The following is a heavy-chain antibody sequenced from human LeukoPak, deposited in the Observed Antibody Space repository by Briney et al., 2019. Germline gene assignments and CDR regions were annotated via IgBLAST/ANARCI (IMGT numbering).Heavy chain of an antibody. D-gene: IGHD3-22*01. CDR3: ARGDNSAFDM. Sequence: GGSVRLSRAACGFTLRRYRTKWVGQATGKGVEWVASIKQGESERYYVYSVNGRFTISRDNAKNSLYLQMNSLRAEDTAVYYCARGDNSAFDMWGQGTMVTVSS. CDR1: GFTLRRYR. V-gene: IGHV3-7*04. J-gene: IGHJ3*02. CDR2: IKQGESER.